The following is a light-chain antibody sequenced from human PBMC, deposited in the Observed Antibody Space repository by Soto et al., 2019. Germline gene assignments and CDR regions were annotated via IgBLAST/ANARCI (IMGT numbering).Light chain of an antibody. V-gene: IGKV3-11*01. CDR3: QQRSNWPPT. CDR2: DAS. CDR1: QSVSSY. Sequence: EIVLTQSPATLSLSPGGRANLSCRDSQSVSSYLAWYQQKAGQAPRLLIYDASNRATGIPARFSGSGSGTDFTLTISSLEPEDFAVYYCQQRSNWPPTFGQGTKLEIK. J-gene: IGKJ2*01.